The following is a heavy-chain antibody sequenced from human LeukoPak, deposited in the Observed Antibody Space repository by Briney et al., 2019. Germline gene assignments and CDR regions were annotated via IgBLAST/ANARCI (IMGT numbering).Heavy chain of an antibody. D-gene: IGHD3-9*01. Sequence: GGSLRLSCAASGFTFSNAWMSWVRQAPGKGLEWVGRIKSKTDGGKTEYGAPVKGRFTISRDDSKNTLYLQMNSLKSEDTGVYYCTTAPLRCFVWLEDLGDYWGQGTMVSVSS. CDR3: TTAPLRCFVWLEDLGDY. CDR1: GFTFSNAW. J-gene: IGHJ4*02. V-gene: IGHV3-15*01. CDR2: IKSKTDGGKT.